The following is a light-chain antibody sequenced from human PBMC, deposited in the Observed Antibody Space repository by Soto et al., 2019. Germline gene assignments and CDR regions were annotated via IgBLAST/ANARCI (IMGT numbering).Light chain of an antibody. V-gene: IGKV3-20*01. J-gene: IGKJ2*03. Sequence: EIVLTQSPGALSLSPGQGATLSCRASQPINYNWLAWYQQKPGQAPKLLIYGALYRAAGIPDRFSGSGSGTDFTLTISGLEADDLAGYYCLQYGTTPRSFGQGTMVDVK. CDR3: LQYGTTPRS. CDR1: QPINYNW. CDR2: GAL.